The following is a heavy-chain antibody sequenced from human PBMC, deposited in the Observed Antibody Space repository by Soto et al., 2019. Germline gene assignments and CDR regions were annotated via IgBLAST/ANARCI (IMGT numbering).Heavy chain of an antibody. J-gene: IGHJ6*02. CDR3: AKDLFFSSWPTSLYGMDV. CDR2: IWYDGSNK. V-gene: IGHV3-33*03. Sequence: PGGSLRLSCAASGFTFSSYGVHWVRQAPGKGLEWVAVIWYDGSNKYYADSVKGRFTISRDNSKNTLYLEMNSLRAEDTAVYYCAKDLFFSSWPTSLYGMDVWGQGTTVTVSS. CDR1: GFTFSSYG. D-gene: IGHD6-13*01.